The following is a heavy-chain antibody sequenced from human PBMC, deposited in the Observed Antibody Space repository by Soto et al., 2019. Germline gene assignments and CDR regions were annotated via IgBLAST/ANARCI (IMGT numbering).Heavy chain of an antibody. CDR2: ISETSDVA. CDR3: ARYIPGVRYYGMDV. D-gene: IGHD2-2*01. Sequence: VGSLSLSCAASGFAFSSYAMKWVRQAPGKGLEWVSLISETSDVAYYADSVKGRFTISRDNSGNTLFLQMYSLRAEDTAVYYCARYIPGVRYYGMDVWGQGTTVTVSS. CDR1: GFAFSSYA. J-gene: IGHJ6*02. V-gene: IGHV3-23*01.